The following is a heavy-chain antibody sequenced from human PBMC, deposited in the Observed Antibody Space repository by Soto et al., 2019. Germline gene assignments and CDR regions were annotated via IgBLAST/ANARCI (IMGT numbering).Heavy chain of an antibody. J-gene: IGHJ1*01. Sequence: GGSLRLSCAASGFIFSNYAMAWVRQAPGKGLERVSAISGSGASTYYADSVKGRFTISRDNSKNTLYLQINSLRAEDTAVYYCAKDLTTVTTTGEYFQHWGQGTLVTVSS. D-gene: IGHD4-17*01. CDR3: AKDLTTVTTTGEYFQH. CDR1: GFIFSNYA. CDR2: ISGSGAST. V-gene: IGHV3-23*01.